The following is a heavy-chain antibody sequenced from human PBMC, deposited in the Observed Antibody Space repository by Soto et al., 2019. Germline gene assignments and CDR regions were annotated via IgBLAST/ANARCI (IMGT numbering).Heavy chain of an antibody. CDR3: AREYYYGSGPWS. Sequence: QVQLVQSGAEVKKPGASVKVSCKASGYTFTSYGISWVRQAPGQGLEWMGWISAYNGNTNYAQKPQGRVTITSDTSKSTAYMELRRLRSDDTAVYYGAREYYYGSGPWSWGQGNLVTVSS. J-gene: IGHJ5*02. CDR2: ISAYNGNT. V-gene: IGHV1-18*01. CDR1: GYTFTSYG. D-gene: IGHD3-10*01.